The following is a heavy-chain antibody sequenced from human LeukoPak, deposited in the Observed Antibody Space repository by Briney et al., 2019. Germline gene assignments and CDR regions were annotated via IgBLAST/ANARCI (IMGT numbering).Heavy chain of an antibody. D-gene: IGHD6-19*01. V-gene: IGHV1-69*06. CDR1: GGTFSSYA. J-gene: IGHJ4*02. CDR2: IIPIFGTA. Sequence: RASVKVSCKASGGTFSSYAISWVRQAPGQGLEWMGGIIPIFGTANYAQKFQGRVTITADKSTSTAYMELSSLRAEDTAVYYCAKDDSRGIAVAVYFDYWGQGTLVTVSS. CDR3: AKDDSRGIAVAVYFDY.